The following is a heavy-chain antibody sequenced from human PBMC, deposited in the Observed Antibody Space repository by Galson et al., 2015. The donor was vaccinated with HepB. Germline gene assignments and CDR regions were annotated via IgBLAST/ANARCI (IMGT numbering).Heavy chain of an antibody. D-gene: IGHD2-15*01. J-gene: IGHJ4*02. CDR3: ARQNCSGGNCGTVGGFFDY. CDR2: IKEDGSEK. Sequence: SLRLSCAASGFSFSSYWMSWVRQAPGKGLEWVANIKEDGSEKNYVESVKGRFTISRENARNSLYLQMNSLRVEDTAVYYCARQNCSGGNCGTVGGFFDYWGRGTQVTASS. V-gene: IGHV3-7*03. CDR1: GFSFSSYW.